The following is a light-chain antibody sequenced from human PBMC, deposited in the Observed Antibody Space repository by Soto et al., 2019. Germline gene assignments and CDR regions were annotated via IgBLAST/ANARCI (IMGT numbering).Light chain of an antibody. CDR3: SSYKSSSNFV. J-gene: IGLJ1*01. V-gene: IGLV2-14*01. CDR1: SSDVGGYNY. CDR2: EVN. Sequence: QSALTQPASVSGSPGQSITISCTGTSSDVGGYNYVSWYQQHPGKAPKLMIYEVNNRPSGVSNRFSGSKSGNTASLTISGLRAEDEADYYCSSYKSSSNFVFGSGTKVTVL.